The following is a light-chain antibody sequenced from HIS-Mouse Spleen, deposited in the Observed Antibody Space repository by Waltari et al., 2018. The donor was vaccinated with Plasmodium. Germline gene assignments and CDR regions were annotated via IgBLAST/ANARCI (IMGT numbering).Light chain of an antibody. V-gene: IGLV4-69*01. J-gene: IGLJ2*01. CDR3: QTWGTGMGV. Sequence: QLVLTQSPSASASLGASVKLTCTLSSGHSSYAIAWHQQQPEKGPRYLMKLNSDGSHSKGEWSPFRFSGSSAGAERYLTIASLQSEDEADYYWQTWGTGMGVFGGGTKLTVL. CDR1: SGHSSYA. CDR2: LNSDGSH.